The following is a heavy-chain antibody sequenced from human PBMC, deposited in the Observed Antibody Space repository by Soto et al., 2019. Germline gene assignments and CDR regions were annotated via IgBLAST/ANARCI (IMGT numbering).Heavy chain of an antibody. CDR1: GYTFTGHY. Sequence: QVQLVQSGAEVKKPGASVKVSCKASGYTFTGHYMHWVRQAPGQGLEWMGWINPNSVGTNYAQKFQGRVTMTRDTSISTAYMELSRLRSDDTAVYYCAREPMVRAAHGFDFWGQGIMVTVSS. CDR3: AREPMVRAAHGFDF. V-gene: IGHV1-2*02. CDR2: INPNSVGT. D-gene: IGHD3-10*01. J-gene: IGHJ3*01.